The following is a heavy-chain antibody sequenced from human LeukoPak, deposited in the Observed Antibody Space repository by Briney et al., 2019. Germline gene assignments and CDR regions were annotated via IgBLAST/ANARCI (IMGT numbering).Heavy chain of an antibody. V-gene: IGHV4-61*02. D-gene: IGHD3-16*02. Sequence: PSETLSLTCTVSSGSISFGSYYWTWIRQPAGKGLEWLGRIYTSGRTYYNPSLRSRVTISMDTSMNQFSLRLNSVTAADTAVYYCARARVIPASFDDWGQGTLVTVSS. CDR3: ARARVIPASFDD. CDR1: SGSISFGSYY. J-gene: IGHJ4*02. CDR2: IYTSGRT.